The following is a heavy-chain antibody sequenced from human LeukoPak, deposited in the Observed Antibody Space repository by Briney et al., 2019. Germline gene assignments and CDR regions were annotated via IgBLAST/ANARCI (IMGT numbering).Heavy chain of an antibody. D-gene: IGHD3-10*01. CDR2: IYTSGST. CDR1: GGSISSYY. Sequence: PSETLSLTCTVSGGSISSYYWSWIRQPAGKGLEWIGRIYTSGSTNYNPSLKSRVTISVDTSKNQFSLKLSSVTAADTAVYYCARRQYYGSGSYYNSPPLDYWGQGTLVTVSS. J-gene: IGHJ4*02. V-gene: IGHV4-4*07. CDR3: ARRQYYGSGSYYNSPPLDY.